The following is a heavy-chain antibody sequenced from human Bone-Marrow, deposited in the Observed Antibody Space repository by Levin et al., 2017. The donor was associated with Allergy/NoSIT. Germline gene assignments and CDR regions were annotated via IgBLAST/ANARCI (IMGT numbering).Heavy chain of an antibody. D-gene: IGHD2/OR15-2a*01. V-gene: IGHV3-9*01. J-gene: IGHJ6*02. Sequence: SLKISCGASGFRFADYAMHWVRQSPGKGLEWVAGISHNGVSIGYADSMKGRCTISRDNAKNSLSLEMTSLRHEDTALYYCVKDSGSGYYRFYGMDVWGQGTTVTVAS. CDR3: VKDSGSGYYRFYGMDV. CDR1: GFRFADYA. CDR2: ISHNGVSI.